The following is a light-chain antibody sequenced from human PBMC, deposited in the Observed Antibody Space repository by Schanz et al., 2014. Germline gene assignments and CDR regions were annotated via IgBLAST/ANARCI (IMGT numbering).Light chain of an antibody. J-gene: IGLJ3*02. CDR2: DVS. CDR3: CSFVGSWV. V-gene: IGLV2-11*01. Sequence: QSALTQPRSVSGSPGQLVTISCTGTSSDVGGYNYVSWYQQHPGKAPKLMIYDVSKRPSGVPDRFSGSKSGYTASLTISGLQTDDEADYYCCSFVGSWVFGGGTKLTVL. CDR1: SSDVGGYNY.